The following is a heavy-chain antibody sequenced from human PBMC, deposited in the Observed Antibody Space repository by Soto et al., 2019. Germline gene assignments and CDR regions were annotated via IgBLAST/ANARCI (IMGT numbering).Heavy chain of an antibody. D-gene: IGHD3-3*01. CDR3: AREADKLRFLEWLHNWFDP. CDR1: GYTFTSYY. CDR2: INPSGGST. Sequence: ASVKVSCKASGYTFTSYYMHWVRQAPGQGLEWMGIINPSGGSTSYAQKFQGRVTMTRDTSTSTVYMGLSSLRSEDTAVYYCAREADKLRFLEWLHNWFDPWGQGTLVTVSS. J-gene: IGHJ5*02. V-gene: IGHV1-46*01.